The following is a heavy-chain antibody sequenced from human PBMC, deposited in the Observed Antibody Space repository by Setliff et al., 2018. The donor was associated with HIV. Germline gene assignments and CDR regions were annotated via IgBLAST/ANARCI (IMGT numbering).Heavy chain of an antibody. Sequence: PGGSLRLSCAASGFTFSSYAMHWVRQAPGKGLEWVAVVSYGGTNTYYADSVKGRFIISRDDSESTLFLQMNSLRVDDTAVYYCARVRYCGSPSCRKELDFWGQGTLVTVSS. V-gene: IGHV3-30*04. CDR2: VSYGGTNT. J-gene: IGHJ4*02. CDR3: ARVRYCGSPSCRKELDF. CDR1: GFTFSSYA. D-gene: IGHD2-21*01.